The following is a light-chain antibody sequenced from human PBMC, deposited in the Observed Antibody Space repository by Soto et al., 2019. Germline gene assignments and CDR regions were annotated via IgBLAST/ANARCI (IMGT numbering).Light chain of an antibody. Sequence: EMVLTQSPGTLSLSPGERATLSCRASQSVSSSYLAWYQQKPGQAPRLLIYGASSRATGIPDRFSGSGSGTDFTLTISRLEPEDFAVYHCQQYSTSPWTFGQGTKGDIK. CDR3: QQYSTSPWT. J-gene: IGKJ1*01. CDR1: QSVSSSY. CDR2: GAS. V-gene: IGKV3-20*01.